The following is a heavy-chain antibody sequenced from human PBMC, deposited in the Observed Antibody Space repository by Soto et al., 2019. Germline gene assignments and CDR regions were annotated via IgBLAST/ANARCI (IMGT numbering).Heavy chain of an antibody. CDR2: ISGSGGST. CDR1: GFTVSSYA. Sequence: GGSLRLSCAASGFTVSSYAMSWVRQAPGKGLEWVSAISGSGGSTYYADSVKGRFTISRDNSKNTLYLQMNSLRAEDTAVYYCAKDSSGWFYYFDYWGQGTLVTVSS. V-gene: IGHV3-23*01. J-gene: IGHJ4*02. D-gene: IGHD6-19*01. CDR3: AKDSSGWFYYFDY.